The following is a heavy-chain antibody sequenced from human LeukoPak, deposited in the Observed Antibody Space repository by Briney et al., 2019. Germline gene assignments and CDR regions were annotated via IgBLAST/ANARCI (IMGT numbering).Heavy chain of an antibody. CDR1: GYTFTSYA. J-gene: IGHJ5*02. Sequence: ASVKVSCKASGYTFTSYAITWVRQAPGQGLEWMGIINPSGGSTSYAQKFQGRVTMTRDTSTSTVYMELSRLRSDDTAVYYCARGLGYCSGGSCYSPWFDPWGQGTLVTVSS. CDR2: INPSGGST. V-gene: IGHV1-46*01. D-gene: IGHD2-15*01. CDR3: ARGLGYCSGGSCYSPWFDP.